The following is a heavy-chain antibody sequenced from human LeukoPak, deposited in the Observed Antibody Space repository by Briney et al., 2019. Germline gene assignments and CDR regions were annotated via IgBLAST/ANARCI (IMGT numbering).Heavy chain of an antibody. Sequence: GASVKVSCTASGYSFTNYCMYWVRQAPGQGLEWMGVINPSGGGTSYAQEFQGRVILTRDTSTSAVYMELSSLRSEDTAEYYCARGRGYYNTTSSYYTYYFDYWGQGTLVTVSS. D-gene: IGHD3-22*01. CDR3: ARGRGYYNTTSSYYTYYFDY. J-gene: IGHJ4*02. V-gene: IGHV1-46*01. CDR1: GYSFTNYC. CDR2: INPSGGGT.